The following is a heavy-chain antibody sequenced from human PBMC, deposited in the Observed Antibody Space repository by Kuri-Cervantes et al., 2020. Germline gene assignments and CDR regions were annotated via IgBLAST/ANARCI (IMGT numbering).Heavy chain of an antibody. CDR1: GGSFGNYY. CDR2: IYYSGST. J-gene: IGHJ4*02. V-gene: IGHV4-59*01. CDR3: AREHYYFDY. Sequence: SETLSLTCAVYGGSFGNYYWTWIRQPPGKGLEWIGYIYYSGSTNYNPSLKSRVTISVDTSKNQFSLKLSSVTAADTAVYYCAREHYYFDYWGQGTLVTVSS.